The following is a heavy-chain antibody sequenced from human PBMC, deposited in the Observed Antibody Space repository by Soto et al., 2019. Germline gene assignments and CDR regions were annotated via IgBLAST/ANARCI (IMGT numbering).Heavy chain of an antibody. D-gene: IGHD4-17*01. CDR2: IIPIFGTA. J-gene: IGHJ5*02. V-gene: IGHV1-69*06. CDR1: GGTFSSYA. Sequence: ASVKVSCKASGGTFSSYAISWVRQAPGQGLEWMGGIIPIFGTANYAQKFQGRVTITADKSTSTAYMELSSLRSEDTAVYYCASVRGTTVVTPYVFGWFDPWGQGTLVTVSS. CDR3: ASVRGTTVVTPYVFGWFDP.